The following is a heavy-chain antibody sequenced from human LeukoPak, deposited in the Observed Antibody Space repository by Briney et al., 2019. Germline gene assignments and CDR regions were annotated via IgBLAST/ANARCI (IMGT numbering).Heavy chain of an antibody. Sequence: GASLRLSCAASGFTFSSYAMSWVRQAPGKGLEWVSAISGSGGSTYYADSVKGRFTISRDNSKNTLYLQMNSLRAEDTAVYYCAKDGSSSWSPNYFDYWGQGTLVTVSS. CDR3: AKDGSSSWSPNYFDY. CDR1: GFTFSSYA. J-gene: IGHJ4*02. D-gene: IGHD6-13*01. CDR2: ISGSGGST. V-gene: IGHV3-23*01.